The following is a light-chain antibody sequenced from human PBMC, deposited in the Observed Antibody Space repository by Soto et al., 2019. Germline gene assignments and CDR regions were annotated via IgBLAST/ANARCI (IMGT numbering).Light chain of an antibody. CDR1: KLGDKY. J-gene: IGLJ1*01. CDR3: QAWDGASAV. Sequence: SYELTQPPSVSVSPGQTASITCSGDKLGDKYACWYQQKPGQSPVLVIYQNSKWPSGIPERFSGSNSGNTATLTISGTQAMDEAAYYCQAWDGASAVFGTGTKLTVL. V-gene: IGLV3-1*01. CDR2: QNS.